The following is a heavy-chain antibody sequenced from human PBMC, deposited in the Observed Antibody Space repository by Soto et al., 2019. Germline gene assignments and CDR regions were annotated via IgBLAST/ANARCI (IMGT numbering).Heavy chain of an antibody. CDR1: GFTFSSYA. CDR3: AKDRTGKVWLHDAFDI. Sequence: EVQLLESGGGLVQPGGSLRLSCAASGFTFSSYAMSWVRQAPGKGLEWVSAISGSGGSTYYAASVKGRFTISRDKSKNTLYLEMNSLRAEDTAVYYWAKDRTGKVWLHDAFDIWGQGPMVTVSS. J-gene: IGHJ3*02. V-gene: IGHV3-23*01. CDR2: ISGSGGST. D-gene: IGHD1-1*01.